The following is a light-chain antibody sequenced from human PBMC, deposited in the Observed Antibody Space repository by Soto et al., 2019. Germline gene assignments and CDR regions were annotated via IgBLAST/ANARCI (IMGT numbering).Light chain of an antibody. V-gene: IGKV1-12*01. J-gene: IGKJ4*01. CDR1: QGISSL. CDR2: TAS. CDR3: QQANSFPLT. Sequence: DIQMTQSPSSVSASVGDRFTITCRASQGISSLLAWYQQKPGKAPNLLIHTASNLQSGVPSRFSGSGSGTDFTLTISSLQPEDFATYYCQQANSFPLTFGGGTKVEI.